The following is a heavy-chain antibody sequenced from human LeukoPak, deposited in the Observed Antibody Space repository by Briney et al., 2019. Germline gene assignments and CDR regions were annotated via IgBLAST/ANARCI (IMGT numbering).Heavy chain of an antibody. CDR2: TRNKPNSYAT. Sequence: PGGSLRLSCAASGFSFSDLYMDWVRQAPGKGLEWVGRTRNKPNSYATEYAASVKGRFTISRDDSKNSLYLQMNSLKIEDTAVYYCVRDFYESSGSTYYFDYWGQGTLVTVS. CDR3: VRDFYESSGSTYYFDY. D-gene: IGHD3-22*01. J-gene: IGHJ4*02. V-gene: IGHV3-72*01. CDR1: GFSFSDLY.